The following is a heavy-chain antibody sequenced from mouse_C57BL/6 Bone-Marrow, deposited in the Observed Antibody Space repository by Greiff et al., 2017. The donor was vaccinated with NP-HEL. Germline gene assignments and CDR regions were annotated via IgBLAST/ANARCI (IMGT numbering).Heavy chain of an antibody. D-gene: IGHD2-4*01. CDR3: TGYYDYDYAMDY. CDR1: GFTFNTYA. CDR2: IRSKSSNYAS. Sequence: EVHLVESGGGLVQPKGSLKLSCAASGFTFNTYAMHWVRQAPGKGLEWVARIRSKSSNYASYYADSVKDRFTISRDDSQSMLYLQMNNLKTEDTAMYYCTGYYDYDYAMDYWGQGTSVTVSS. J-gene: IGHJ4*01. V-gene: IGHV10-3*01.